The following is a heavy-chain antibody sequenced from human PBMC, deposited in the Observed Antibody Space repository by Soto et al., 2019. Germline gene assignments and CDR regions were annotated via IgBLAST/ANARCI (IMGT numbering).Heavy chain of an antibody. D-gene: IGHD2-2*01. J-gene: IGHJ4*02. CDR3: ARERKYQDDFDY. V-gene: IGHV4-31*03. CDR1: GGSISSGGYY. Sequence: SETLSLTCTVSGGSISSGGYYWSWIRQHSGKGLEWIGYISYSGSTYYNPSLTSRVTISVDTSKNQFSLKLSSVTAADTAVYYCARERKYQDDFDYWGQGTLVTVSS. CDR2: ISYSGST.